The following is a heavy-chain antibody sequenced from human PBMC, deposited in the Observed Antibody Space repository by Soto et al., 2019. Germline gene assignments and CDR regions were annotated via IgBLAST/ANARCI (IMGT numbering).Heavy chain of an antibody. CDR2: IYHSGST. CDR1: GGSISSGGYS. CDR3: ATGRVSSSWYREENRQX. J-gene: IGHJ1*01. V-gene: IGHV4-30-2*01. Sequence: SSETLSLTCAVSGGSISSGGYSWSWIRQPPGKGLEWIGYIYHSGSTYYNPSLKSRVTISVDRSKNQFSLKLSSVTAADTAVYYCATGRVSSSWYREENRQXWGQGTPVTV. D-gene: IGHD6-13*01.